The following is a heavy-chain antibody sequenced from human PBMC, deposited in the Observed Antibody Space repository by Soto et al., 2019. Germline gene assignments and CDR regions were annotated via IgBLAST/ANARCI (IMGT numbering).Heavy chain of an antibody. Sequence: QVQLVQSGAEVKKPGASVKVSCKASGYTFTSYGISWVRQAPGQGLEWMGWISAYNGNTNYEQKLQGRVTMNTDTSTSTDYMELRSLRSDDTAVYYCARDRDIVVVVAATRGAFDIWGQGTLVTVSS. CDR3: ARDRDIVVVVAATRGAFDI. CDR2: ISAYNGNT. D-gene: IGHD2-15*01. V-gene: IGHV1-18*01. CDR1: GYTFTSYG. J-gene: IGHJ3*02.